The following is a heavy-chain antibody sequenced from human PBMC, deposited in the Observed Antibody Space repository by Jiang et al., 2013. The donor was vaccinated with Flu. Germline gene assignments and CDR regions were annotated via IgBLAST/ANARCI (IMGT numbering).Heavy chain of an antibody. Sequence: GGSLRLSCAASGFTFSTYWMHWVRQAPGKGLVWVSRINTDGSRTTYADSVKGRFTISRDNAKNTLYLQMNSLRAEDTAVYYCVRDLKNYYDSTDYNYSYYYGMDVWGQGTTVTVSS. D-gene: IGHD3-22*01. CDR2: INTDGSRT. J-gene: IGHJ6*02. V-gene: IGHV3-74*01. CDR3: VRDLKNYYDSTDYNYSYYYGMDV. CDR1: GFTFSTYW.